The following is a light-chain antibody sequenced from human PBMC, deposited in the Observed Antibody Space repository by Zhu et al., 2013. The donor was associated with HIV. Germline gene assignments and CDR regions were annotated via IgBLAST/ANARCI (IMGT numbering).Light chain of an antibody. V-gene: IGKV3-20*01. CDR3: QEYNSYWT. Sequence: EIVLTQSPGTLSLSPGERATLSCRASQSVSSSYLAWYQQKPGQAPRLLIYGASSRATGIPDRFSGSGSGTDFTLTISRLEPEDFATYYCQEYNSYWTFGQGTKVEIK. CDR2: GAS. J-gene: IGKJ1*01. CDR1: QSVSSSY.